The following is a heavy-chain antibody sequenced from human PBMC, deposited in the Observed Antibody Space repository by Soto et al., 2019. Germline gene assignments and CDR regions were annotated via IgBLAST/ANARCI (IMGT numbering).Heavy chain of an antibody. CDR2: ISWDGRDT. CDR3: AKTCSFGSCFDY. Sequence: GGSLRLSCAASGFTFDDYTMHWVRQAPGKGLEWVSLISWDGRDTYYIDSVRGRFAISRDNSKNSLYLQIHSLRTEDTALYYCAKTCSFGSCFDYWGQGT. J-gene: IGHJ4*02. D-gene: IGHD2-15*01. CDR1: GFTFDDYT. V-gene: IGHV3-43*01.